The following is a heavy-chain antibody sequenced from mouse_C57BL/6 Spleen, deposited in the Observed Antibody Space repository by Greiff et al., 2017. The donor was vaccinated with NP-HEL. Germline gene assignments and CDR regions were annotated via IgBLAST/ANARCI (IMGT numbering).Heavy chain of an antibody. CDR3: AMKGNYDRDEGRVLYYFDY. V-gene: IGHV5-17*01. CDR1: GFTFSDYG. Sequence: EVQLVESGGGLVKPGGSLKLSCAASGFTFSDYGMHWVRQAPEKGLEWVAYISSGSSTIYYADTVKGRFTISRDNAKNTLFLQMTSLRSEDTAMYYCAMKGNYDRDEGRVLYYFDYWGQGTTLTVSS. J-gene: IGHJ2*01. D-gene: IGHD2-4*01. CDR2: ISSGSSTI.